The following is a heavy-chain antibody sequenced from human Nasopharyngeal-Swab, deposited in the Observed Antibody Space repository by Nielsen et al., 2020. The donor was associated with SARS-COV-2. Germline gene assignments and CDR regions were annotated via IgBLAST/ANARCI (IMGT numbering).Heavy chain of an antibody. V-gene: IGHV1-69*06. Sequence: WVRQAPGQGLEWMGGIIPIFGTPNYAQKFQGRVTMTEDTSTDTAYMELSSLRSEDTAVYYCATLNPEYSSSSFDYWGQGTLVTVSS. J-gene: IGHJ4*02. D-gene: IGHD6-6*01. CDR3: ATLNPEYSSSSFDY. CDR2: IIPIFGTP.